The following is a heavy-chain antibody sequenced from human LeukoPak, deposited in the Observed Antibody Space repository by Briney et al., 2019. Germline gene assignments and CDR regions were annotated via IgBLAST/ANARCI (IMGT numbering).Heavy chain of an antibody. CDR2: INAGNGNT. Sequence: GESLKVSCKASGYTFTSYAMHWVRQAPGQRLEWMGWINAGNGNTKYSQKFQGRVTITRDTSASTAYMELSSLRSEDTAVYYCATDLAARGFGMDVWGQGTTVTVSS. CDR3: ATDLAARGFGMDV. V-gene: IGHV1-3*01. D-gene: IGHD2-15*01. J-gene: IGHJ6*02. CDR1: GYTFTSYA.